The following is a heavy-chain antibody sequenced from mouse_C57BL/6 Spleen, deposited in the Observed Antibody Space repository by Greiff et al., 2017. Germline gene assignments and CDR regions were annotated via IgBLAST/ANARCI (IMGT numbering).Heavy chain of an antibody. V-gene: IGHV10-1*01. CDR3: VRHEDYYDYDEGFAY. CDR1: GFSFNTYA. D-gene: IGHD2-4*01. CDR2: IRSKSNNYAT. Sequence: EVMLVESGGGLVQPKGSLKLSCAVSGFSFNTYAMNWVRQAPGKGLEWVARIRSKSNNYATYYADSVKDRFTISRDDSESMLYLQMNNLKTEDTARYYCVRHEDYYDYDEGFAYWGQGTLVTVSA. J-gene: IGHJ3*01.